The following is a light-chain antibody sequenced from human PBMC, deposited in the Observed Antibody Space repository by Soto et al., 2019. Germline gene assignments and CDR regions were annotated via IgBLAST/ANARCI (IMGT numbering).Light chain of an antibody. Sequence: ILMTQSPASLSVSPGERATLSCRASQNIYSNIAWYQQRPGRAPRLLIYRASTRATGVPARFSGSGSGTEFTLTISSLQSEDFTVYSCLQYHNLWAFGQGTKVDIK. J-gene: IGKJ1*01. CDR3: LQYHNLWA. CDR2: RAS. V-gene: IGKV3-15*01. CDR1: QNIYSN.